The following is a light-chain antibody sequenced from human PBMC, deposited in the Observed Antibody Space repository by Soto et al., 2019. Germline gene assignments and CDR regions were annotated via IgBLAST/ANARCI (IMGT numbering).Light chain of an antibody. V-gene: IGKV3-20*01. Sequence: DIVLTQSPGTLSLSPGEGATPSCRASQSLSTVFLAWYQQKPGQAPRLLIYGTSRKATGIPDRFSGSGSGTDFTLTISRLEPEDFAVYFCHQYATSPYTFGLGTKLEIK. CDR3: HQYATSPYT. CDR1: QSLSTVF. CDR2: GTS. J-gene: IGKJ2*01.